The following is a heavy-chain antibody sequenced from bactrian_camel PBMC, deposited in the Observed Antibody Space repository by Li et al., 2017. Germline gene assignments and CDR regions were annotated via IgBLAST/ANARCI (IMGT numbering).Heavy chain of an antibody. J-gene: IGHJ4*01. CDR1: GRTDSIDSLIT. D-gene: IGHD3*01. V-gene: IGHV3S53*01. CDR2: INTLGST. Sequence: HVQLVESGGDSVQAGGTLRLSCVASGRTDSIDSLITMGWLRQAPGKEREGVASINTLGSTTYADSVKGRFAIFRDNAKNTLLLQLNGLKNEDTAMYICAKGTYDNTQSRGQGTQVTVS.